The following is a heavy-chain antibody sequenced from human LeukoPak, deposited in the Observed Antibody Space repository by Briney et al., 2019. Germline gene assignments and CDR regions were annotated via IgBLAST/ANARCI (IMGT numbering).Heavy chain of an antibody. CDR2: IRYDGSNK. D-gene: IGHD2-15*01. V-gene: IGHV3-30*02. CDR3: AKEMEYCSGGSCYYPGPFDY. J-gene: IGHJ4*02. CDR1: GFTFSSYG. Sequence: GGSLRLSCAASGFTFSSYGMHWVRQAPGKGLEWVAFIRYDGSNKYYADSVKGRFTISRDNSKNTLYLQMNSLRAEDTAVYYCAKEMEYCSGGSCYYPGPFDYWGQGTLVTVSS.